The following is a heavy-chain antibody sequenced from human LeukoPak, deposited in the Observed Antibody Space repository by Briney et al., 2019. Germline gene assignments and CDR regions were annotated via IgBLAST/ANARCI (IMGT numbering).Heavy chain of an antibody. CDR1: GYTFTGYY. CDR2: INPNSGGT. D-gene: IGHD3-10*01. Sequence: ASVKVSCKASGYTFTGYYMHWVRQAPGQGLEWMGWINPNSGGTNYAQKFQGRVTMTRDTSISTAYMELSRLRSDDTAVYYCARERVTMVRGWHNWCDPWGQGTLVTVSS. V-gene: IGHV1-2*02. CDR3: ARERVTMVRGWHNWCDP. J-gene: IGHJ5*02.